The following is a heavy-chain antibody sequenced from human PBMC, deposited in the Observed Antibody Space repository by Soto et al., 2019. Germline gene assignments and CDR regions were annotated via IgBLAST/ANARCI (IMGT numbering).Heavy chain of an antibody. J-gene: IGHJ4*02. V-gene: IGHV1-69*01. CDR1: EGTFNRYA. CDR2: IIPYYNTL. D-gene: IGHD6-13*01. CDR3: SSGASRWYPYCFDS. Sequence: QAQVVQSGAEVRKPGSSVTLACKASEGTFNRYAIAWVRQAPGQGLEWMGGIIPYYNTLNYAQKFQDRVTITADDATNTVYMELSSLRSDDTAVYFCSSGASRWYPYCFDSWAQGTLVTVSS.